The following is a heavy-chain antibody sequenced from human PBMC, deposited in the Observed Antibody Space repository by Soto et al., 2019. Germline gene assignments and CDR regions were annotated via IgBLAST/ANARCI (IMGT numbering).Heavy chain of an antibody. D-gene: IGHD3-3*02. CDR2: ISYDGSNK. CDR1: VFTFSSYA. CDR3: ARPSIDAFDI. Sequence: PGGSLRLSCAASVFTFSSYAMHWVRQAPGKGLEWVAVISYDGSNKYYADSVKGRFTISRDNSKNTLYLQMNSLRAEDTAVYYCARPSIDAFDIWGQGTMVTVSS. J-gene: IGHJ3*02. V-gene: IGHV3-30-3*01.